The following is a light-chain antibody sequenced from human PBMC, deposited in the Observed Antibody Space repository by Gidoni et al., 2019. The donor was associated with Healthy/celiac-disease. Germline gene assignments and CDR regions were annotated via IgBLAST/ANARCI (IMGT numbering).Light chain of an antibody. CDR2: GAA. V-gene: IGKV3-15*01. CDR3: QQYNNWPPLT. J-gene: IGKJ4*01. CDR1: QSVSSN. Sequence: DIVMTQSPATLSVSPGERATLSCRASQSVSSNLAWYQQKPGQAPRPLIYGAATRATGSPARFSGSGSGTEFTLTISSLQSEDFAVDYCQQYNNWPPLTFGGGTKVEIK.